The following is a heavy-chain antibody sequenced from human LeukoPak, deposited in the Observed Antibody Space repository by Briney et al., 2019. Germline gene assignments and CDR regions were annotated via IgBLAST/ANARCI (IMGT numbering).Heavy chain of an antibody. J-gene: IGHJ4*02. V-gene: IGHV3-23*01. CDR2: ILGSGSSI. D-gene: IGHD2-2*01. CDR3: AKRYCGSTSCPSPFYFFDY. Sequence: PGGSLRLSCAASGFSFGGYAINWVRQAPGKGLEWVSSILGSGSSIYYADSVKGRFTISRDNSKNTLYLQMNSLRAEDTAIYYCAKRYCGSTSCPSPFYFFDYWGQGTLVTVSS. CDR1: GFSFGGYA.